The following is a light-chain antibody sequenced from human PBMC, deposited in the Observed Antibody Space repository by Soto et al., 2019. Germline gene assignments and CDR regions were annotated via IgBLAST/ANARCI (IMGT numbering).Light chain of an antibody. CDR2: LTS. V-gene: IGKV3D-11*03. CDR1: QALNTR. Sequence: EIVLTQSPATLSAFPGDRVTLSCRASQALNTRLAWYQHKPGQAPRLLIYLTSNRATGIPDRFSGSGSGTDFTLTITRLEPEDFAMYYCQRYDSLRTFGQGTKVDIK. J-gene: IGKJ1*01. CDR3: QRYDSLRT.